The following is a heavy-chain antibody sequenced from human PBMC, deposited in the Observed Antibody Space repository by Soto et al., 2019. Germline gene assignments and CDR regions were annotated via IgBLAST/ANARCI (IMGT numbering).Heavy chain of an antibody. CDR1: GFTFSSYA. D-gene: IGHD3-3*01. CDR2: ISGSGGST. J-gene: IGHJ4*02. V-gene: IGHV3-23*01. Sequence: GGSLRLSCAASGFTFSSYAMSWVRQAPGKGLEWVSAISGSGGSTYYADSAKGRFTISRDNSKNTLYLQMNSLRAEDTAVYYCAIKYDFWSGYSGLAYDYWGQGTLVTVSS. CDR3: AIKYDFWSGYSGLAYDY.